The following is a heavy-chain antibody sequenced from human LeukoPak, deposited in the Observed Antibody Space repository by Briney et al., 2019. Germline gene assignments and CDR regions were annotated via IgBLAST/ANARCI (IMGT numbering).Heavy chain of an antibody. CDR2: ISYDGSNK. CDR3: AIDCSSTSCYN. V-gene: IGHV3-30-3*01. CDR1: GFTFSSYA. J-gene: IGHJ4*02. D-gene: IGHD2-2*01. Sequence: GGSLRLSCAASGFTFSSYAMHWVRQAPGKGLECVAVISYDGSNKYYADSVKGRFTISRDNSKNTLYLQMNSLRAEDTAVYYCAIDCSSTSCYNWGQGTLVTVSS.